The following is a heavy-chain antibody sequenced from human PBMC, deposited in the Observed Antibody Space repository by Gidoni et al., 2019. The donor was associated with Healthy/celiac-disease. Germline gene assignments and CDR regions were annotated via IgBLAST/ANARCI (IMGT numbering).Heavy chain of an antibody. V-gene: IGHV3-23*01. CDR2: ISGSGGST. J-gene: IGHJ4*02. CDR1: GLTFSSYA. CDR3: ANTEGGRELLGIIDY. D-gene: IGHD1-26*01. Sequence: EVQLLESGGGLVQPGGSLSLSCAASGLTFSSYAMSWVRQAPGKGLGWVSAISGSGGSTYYADSVKGRFTISRDNSKNTLYLQMNSLRAEDTAVYYCANTEGGRELLGIIDYWGQGTLVTVSS.